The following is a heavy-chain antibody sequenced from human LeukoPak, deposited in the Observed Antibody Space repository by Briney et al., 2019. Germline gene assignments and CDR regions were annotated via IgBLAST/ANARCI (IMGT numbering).Heavy chain of an antibody. CDR1: GFTVSSNY. D-gene: IGHD5-18*01. CDR2: IYSGGST. CDR3: ARGGDVDTATWHWFDP. J-gene: IGHJ5*02. V-gene: IGHV3-66*02. Sequence: GGSLRLSCAASGFTVSSNYMSWVRQAPGKGLEWVSVIYSGGSTYYADSVKGRFTISRDNSKNTLYLQMNSLRAEDTAVYYCARGGDVDTATWHWFDPWGQGTLVTVSS.